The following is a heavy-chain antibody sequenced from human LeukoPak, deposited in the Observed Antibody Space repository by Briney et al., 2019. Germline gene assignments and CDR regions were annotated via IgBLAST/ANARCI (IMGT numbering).Heavy chain of an antibody. CDR1: GYTFTGYY. D-gene: IGHD6-6*01. CDR3: ARGSGDKFWGSGEYTN. CDR2: INPNSGGT. J-gene: IGHJ4*02. Sequence: ASVKASCKASGYTFTGYYMHWVRQAPGQGLEWMGWINPNSGGTNYAQKFQGRVTMTRDTSISTAYMELSRLRSDDTAVYYCARGSGDKFWGSGEYTNWGQGTLVTVSS. V-gene: IGHV1-2*02.